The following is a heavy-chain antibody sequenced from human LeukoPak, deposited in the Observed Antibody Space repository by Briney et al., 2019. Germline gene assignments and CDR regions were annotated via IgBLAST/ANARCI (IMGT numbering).Heavy chain of an antibody. V-gene: IGHV3-33*08. J-gene: IGHJ3*02. CDR2: IWYDGSNK. CDR1: GFTFSIYS. D-gene: IGHD6-13*01. CDR3: ARDLKAAAARTPGAFDI. Sequence: GGSLRLSCAASGFTFSIYSMNWVRQAPGKGLEWVAVIWYDGSNKYYADSVKGRFTISRDNSKNTLYLQMNSLRAEDTAVYYCARDLKAAAARTPGAFDIWGQGTMVTVSS.